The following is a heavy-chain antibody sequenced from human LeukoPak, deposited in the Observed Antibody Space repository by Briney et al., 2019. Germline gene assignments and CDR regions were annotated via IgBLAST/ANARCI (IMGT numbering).Heavy chain of an antibody. CDR3: ARSHYYGSGSSMTREY. Sequence: ASGNVACKAAGYTFTVDYMHWERQPPGQWLEWIGWMNPNIGGTIYAQKWEDRVTMNRDTPISKAYMELSRLRSDDTAVYYCARSHYYGSGSSMTREYWGQGTLVTVSS. CDR2: MNPNIGGT. D-gene: IGHD3-10*01. CDR1: GYTFTVDY. V-gene: IGHV1-2*02. J-gene: IGHJ4*02.